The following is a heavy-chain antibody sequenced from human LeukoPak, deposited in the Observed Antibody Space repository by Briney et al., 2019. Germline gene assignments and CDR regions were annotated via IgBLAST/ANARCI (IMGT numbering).Heavy chain of an antibody. CDR1: GFTFSSYA. CDR2: ISYDGSNK. J-gene: IGHJ4*02. Sequence: GSLRLSCAASGFTFSSYAMHWVRQAPGKGLEWVAVISYDGSNKYYADSVKGRFTISRDNSKNTLYLQMNSLRAEDTAVYYCARDHDSSSSFDYWGQGTLVTVSS. CDR3: ARDHDSSSSFDY. D-gene: IGHD6-6*01. V-gene: IGHV3-30*04.